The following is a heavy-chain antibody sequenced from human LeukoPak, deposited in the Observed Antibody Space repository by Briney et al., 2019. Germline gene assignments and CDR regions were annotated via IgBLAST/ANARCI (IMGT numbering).Heavy chain of an antibody. J-gene: IGHJ6*04. CDR2: INWDGASR. D-gene: IGHD3-10*02. CDR1: GGTIDDYT. Sequence: GGSLRLSCAASGGTIDDYTMYWIRQAPGKGLEWVSAINWDGASRTYADSVKGRFTISRDNAKNSLYLQMNSLRAEDTAVYYCAELGITMIGGVWGKGTTVTISS. CDR3: AELGITMIGGV. V-gene: IGHV3-20*04.